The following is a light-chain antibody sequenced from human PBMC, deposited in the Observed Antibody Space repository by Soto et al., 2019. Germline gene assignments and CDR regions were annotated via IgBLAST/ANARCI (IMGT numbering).Light chain of an antibody. J-gene: IGKJ1*01. CDR2: DAS. Sequence: EMVLTQSPATLSLSPGERATLSCRASQSVSRYLAWYQQKPGQAPRLLIYDASNRATGIPVRFSGSGSGTDFTLTISSLEPEDVAVYYCQQRTNRPPWTFGQGTKVDIK. CDR1: QSVSRY. V-gene: IGKV3-11*01. CDR3: QQRTNRPPWT.